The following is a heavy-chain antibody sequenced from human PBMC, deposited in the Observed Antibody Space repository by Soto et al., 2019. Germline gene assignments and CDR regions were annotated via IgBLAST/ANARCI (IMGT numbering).Heavy chain of an antibody. D-gene: IGHD3-16*01. V-gene: IGHV3-9*01. J-gene: IGHJ4*02. Sequence: GGSLRLSCAASGLTFDDYAMHWVRQAPGKGLEWVSGISWNSGSIGYADSVKGRFTISRDNAKNSLYLQMNSLRAEDTALYYCAKEGQPEQRNAFDIWGQGTLVTVSS. CDR3: AKEGQPEQRNAFDI. CDR1: GLTFDDYA. CDR2: ISWNSGSI.